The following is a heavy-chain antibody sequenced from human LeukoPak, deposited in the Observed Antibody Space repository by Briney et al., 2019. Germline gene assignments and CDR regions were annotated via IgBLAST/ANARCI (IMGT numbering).Heavy chain of an antibody. D-gene: IGHD5/OR15-5a*01. Sequence: GGSLRLSCAASGFTVSSNYMNWVRQAPGKGLEWVSIIYSGGSTFYADSVKGRFTISRDNSKNTLHLQMNSLRAEDTAVYYCARSNDAFDIRGQGTMVTVSS. CDR1: GFTVSSNY. CDR3: ARSNDAFDI. J-gene: IGHJ3*02. V-gene: IGHV3-53*01. CDR2: IYSGGST.